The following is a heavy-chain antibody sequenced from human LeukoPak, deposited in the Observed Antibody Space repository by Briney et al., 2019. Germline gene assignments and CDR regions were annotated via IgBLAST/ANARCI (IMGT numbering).Heavy chain of an antibody. V-gene: IGHV3-64*01. CDR1: GFTFSSYA. J-gene: IGHJ3*02. Sequence: PGGSLRLSCAAAGFTFSSYAMHWVRQAPGKGLEYVSAISSNGGSTYYANSVKGRFTISRDNSKNTLYLQMGSVRAEDMAVYYCARDSSSGSYGTNAFDIWGQGTMVTVSS. CDR3: ARDSSSGSYGTNAFDI. CDR2: ISSNGGST. D-gene: IGHD1-26*01.